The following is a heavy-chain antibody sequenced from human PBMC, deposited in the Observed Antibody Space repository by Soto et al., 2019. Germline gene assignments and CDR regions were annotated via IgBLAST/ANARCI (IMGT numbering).Heavy chain of an antibody. V-gene: IGHV1-69*01. Sequence: QVQLVQSGAEVTKPGSSVKVSCKASGGTFSSYAISWVRQAPGQGLEWMGGIIHIFGTANYAHKFQVRVTITAAESTSTAYMELSSLRSEDTAVYYCARWGGSYGEDYWGQGNLVPVSS. J-gene: IGHJ4*02. CDR1: GGTFSSYA. CDR3: ARWGGSYGEDY. CDR2: IIHIFGTA. D-gene: IGHD1-26*01.